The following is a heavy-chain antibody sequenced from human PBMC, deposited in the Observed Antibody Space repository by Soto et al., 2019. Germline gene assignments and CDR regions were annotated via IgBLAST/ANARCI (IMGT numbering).Heavy chain of an antibody. CDR1: GGSISSGGYY. CDR2: IYYSGST. J-gene: IGHJ6*02. D-gene: IGHD1-1*01. CDR3: AREPYNWNDHYYYGMDV. Sequence: QVQLQESGPGLVKPSQTLSLTCTVSGGSISSGGYYWSWIRQHPGKGLEWIGYIYYSGSTYYNPARKGRVTISVDKSTNQFSLKPRSVTAADTAVYYWAREPYNWNDHYYYGMDVWGQGTTVTVSS. V-gene: IGHV4-31*03.